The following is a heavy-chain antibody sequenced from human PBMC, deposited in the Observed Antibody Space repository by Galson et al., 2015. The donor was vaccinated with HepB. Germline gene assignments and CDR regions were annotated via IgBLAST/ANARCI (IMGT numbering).Heavy chain of an antibody. CDR2: INAGNGNT. J-gene: IGHJ3*02. D-gene: IGHD3-10*01. V-gene: IGHV1-3*01. CDR1: GYTFTSYA. CDR3: ARDRVQGVIQDAFDI. Sequence: SVKVSCKASGYTFTSYAMHWVRQAPGQRLEWMGWINAGNGNTKYSQKFQGRVTITRDTSASTAYMELSSLRSEDTAVYYCARDRVQGVIQDAFDIWGQGTMVTVSS.